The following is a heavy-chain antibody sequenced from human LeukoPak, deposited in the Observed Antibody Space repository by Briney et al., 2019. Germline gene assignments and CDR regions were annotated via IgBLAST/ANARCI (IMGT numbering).Heavy chain of an antibody. CDR3: ARAMTTVTNLDY. Sequence: PGGSLRLSCAASGFTFSSYAMHWVRQAPGKGLEWVAVLSYDGSNKYYADSVKGRFTISRDNSKNTLYLQMNSLRAEDTAVYYCARAMTTVTNLDYWGQGTLVTVSS. V-gene: IGHV3-30-3*01. CDR1: GFTFSSYA. D-gene: IGHD4-17*01. J-gene: IGHJ4*02. CDR2: LSYDGSNK.